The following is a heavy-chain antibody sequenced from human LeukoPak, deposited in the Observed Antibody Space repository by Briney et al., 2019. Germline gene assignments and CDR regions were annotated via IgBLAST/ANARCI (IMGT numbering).Heavy chain of an antibody. D-gene: IGHD1-26*01. CDR2: IHNSGNT. Sequence: KTSETLSLTCTVSGGSVRSYYWSWIRQPPGEGLEWIAYIHNSGNTNYNPSLKSRVTISVDTSKNHFSLKLSSVTAADTAVYYCVRDWEGFNFDIWGQGTMVTVSS. CDR1: GGSVRSYY. J-gene: IGHJ3*02. V-gene: IGHV4-59*02. CDR3: VRDWEGFNFDI.